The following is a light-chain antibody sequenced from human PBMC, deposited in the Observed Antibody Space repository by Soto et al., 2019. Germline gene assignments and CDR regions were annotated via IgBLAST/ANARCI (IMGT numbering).Light chain of an antibody. CDR2: DVS. Sequence: QSVLAQPPSASVSPGQSVTISCTGTSSDIGSHNYVSWYQQHPGKAPKLMIYDVSQRPSGVPDRFSGSKSGNTASLTVSGLQAEDEADYYCSSYTGSNSYVFGTGTKVTVL. CDR1: SSDIGSHNY. CDR3: SSYTGSNSYV. J-gene: IGLJ1*01. V-gene: IGLV2-8*01.